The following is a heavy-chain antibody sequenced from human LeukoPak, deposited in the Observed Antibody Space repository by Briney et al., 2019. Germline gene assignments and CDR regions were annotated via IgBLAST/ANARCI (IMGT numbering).Heavy chain of an antibody. CDR3: AKDGDWAFDY. CDR2: IRNVGNDK. Sequence: PGGSLRLSCAASGFTFSSYWMSWVRQAPGKGLEWVAFIRNVGNDKYYADSVKGRFFISRDNSKNTLSLQMNSLRVEDTAVYYCAKDGDWAFDYWGQGTLVTVSS. D-gene: IGHD2-21*02. CDR1: GFTFSSYW. J-gene: IGHJ4*02. V-gene: IGHV3-30*02.